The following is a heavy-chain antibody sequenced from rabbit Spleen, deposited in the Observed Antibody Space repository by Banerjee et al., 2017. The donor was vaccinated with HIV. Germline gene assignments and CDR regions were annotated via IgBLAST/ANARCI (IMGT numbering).Heavy chain of an antibody. Sequence: QSLEESGGGLVKPGASLTLTCKASGFSFNSGYDMYWVRQAPGKGLEWIACSYSGSSGSTYSAIWAKGRFTISRTSSTTVTLQMTSLTAADTATYFCARDLAGVIGWNFGWWGPGTLVTVS. CDR1: GFSFNSGYD. J-gene: IGHJ4*01. CDR2: SYSGSSGST. V-gene: IGHV1S40*01. CDR3: ARDLAGVIGWNFGW. D-gene: IGHD4-1*01.